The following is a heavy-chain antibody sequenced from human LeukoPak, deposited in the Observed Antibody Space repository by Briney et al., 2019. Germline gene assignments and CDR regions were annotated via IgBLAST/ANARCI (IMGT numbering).Heavy chain of an antibody. J-gene: IGHJ4*02. D-gene: IGHD6-13*01. CDR1: GYSFTTYW. CDR3: ASVYSSTSWDY. Sequence: GEPLKISCRASGYSFTTYWIGWVRQMPGKGLEWMGVIFPADSDTRYSPSFQGQVTISADKSISIAYLQWSSLKASDTAMYYCASVYSSTSWDYWGQGTLVTVSS. V-gene: IGHV5-51*01. CDR2: IFPADSDT.